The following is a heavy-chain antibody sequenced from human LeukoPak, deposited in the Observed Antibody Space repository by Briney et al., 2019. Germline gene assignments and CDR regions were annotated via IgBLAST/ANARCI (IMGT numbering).Heavy chain of an antibody. J-gene: IGHJ4*02. D-gene: IGHD6-13*01. CDR1: GFTFSSYW. CDR3: ASELPSSSWYDY. V-gene: IGHV3-74*01. Sequence: PGGSLRLSCAASGFTFSSYWMHWVRQAPGKGLVWVSRINSDGSSTSYADSVKGRFTISRDNAKNTLYLQMNSLRAEDTAVYYCASELPSSSWYDYWGQGTLVTVSS. CDR2: INSDGSST.